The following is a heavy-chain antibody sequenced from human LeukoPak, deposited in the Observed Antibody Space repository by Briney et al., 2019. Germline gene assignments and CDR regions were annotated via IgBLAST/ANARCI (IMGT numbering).Heavy chain of an antibody. CDR1: GGSISSYY. D-gene: IGHD6-13*01. CDR2: IYYSGST. Sequence: PSETLSLTCTVSGGSISSYYWSWIRQPPGKGLEWIGYIYYSGSTNYNPSLKSRVTISVDTSKNQFSLKLSSVTAADTAVYYCARVGYLRYYFDYWGQGTLVTVSS. V-gene: IGHV4-59*01. CDR3: ARVGYLRYYFDY. J-gene: IGHJ4*02.